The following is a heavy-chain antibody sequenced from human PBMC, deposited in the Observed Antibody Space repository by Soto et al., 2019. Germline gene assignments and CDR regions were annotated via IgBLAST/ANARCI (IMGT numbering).Heavy chain of an antibody. V-gene: IGHV3-30*18. D-gene: IGHD6-19*01. CDR3: AKGGRQWLVTYDFNY. J-gene: IGHJ4*02. Sequence: PGGSLRLSCAASGFNFCDYAMHWVRQAPGKGLEWVAVVSHDGRNTHYADSVKGRFTISRDSSKNTVSLEMTSLRAEDTAVYYCAKGGRQWLVTYDFNYWGQGALVTVSS. CDR1: GFNFCDYA. CDR2: VSHDGRNT.